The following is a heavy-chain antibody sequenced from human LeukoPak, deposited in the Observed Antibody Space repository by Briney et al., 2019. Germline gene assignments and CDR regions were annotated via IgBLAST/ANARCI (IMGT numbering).Heavy chain of an antibody. CDR3: ARAYYHGTSSYQGFDF. V-gene: IGHV1-18*01. J-gene: IGHJ4*02. CDR2: ISAYNGNT. Sequence: ASVKVSCKASGYTFTSYGFTWVRQAPGQGLEWMGWISAYNGNTDYAQKLQGRVTMTTDTSTSTAYMELRSLRSDDTAVYFCARAYYHGTSSYQGFDFWGQGTLVTVSS. D-gene: IGHD3-22*01. CDR1: GYTFTSYG.